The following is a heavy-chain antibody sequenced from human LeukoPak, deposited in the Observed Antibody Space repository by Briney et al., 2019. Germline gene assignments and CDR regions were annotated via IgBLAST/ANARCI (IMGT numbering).Heavy chain of an antibody. V-gene: IGHV3-48*01. J-gene: IGHJ3*02. D-gene: IGHD3-10*01. CDR1: GFSFTTHS. Sequence: PGGSLRLSCAASGFSFTTHSMNWVRQAPGKGLEWVSFISVTSSFISYADSVKGRFTISRDNGENSLYLQTNGLRAEDTAVYYCVRELLWFGGPGAFDIWGQGAMVTVSS. CDR3: VRELLWFGGPGAFDI. CDR2: ISVTSSFI.